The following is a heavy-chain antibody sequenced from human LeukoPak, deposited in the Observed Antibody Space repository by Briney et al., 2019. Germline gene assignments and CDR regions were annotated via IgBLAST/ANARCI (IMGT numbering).Heavy chain of an antibody. Sequence: SETLSLTCAVYGGSFSGYYWSLIRQPPGKGLEWIGEINHSGSTNYNPSLKSRVTISVDTSKNQFSLKLSYVTAADTAVYYCARCPGSRYSYGSYYFDYWGQGTLVTVSS. D-gene: IGHD5-18*01. CDR2: INHSGST. V-gene: IGHV4-34*01. J-gene: IGHJ4*02. CDR3: ARCPGSRYSYGSYYFDY. CDR1: GGSFSGYY.